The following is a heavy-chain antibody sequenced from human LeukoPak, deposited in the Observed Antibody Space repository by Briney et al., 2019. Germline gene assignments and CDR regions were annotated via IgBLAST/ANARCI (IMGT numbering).Heavy chain of an antibody. D-gene: IGHD2-21*01. CDR3: ATSPTSYCGGDCYSDY. CDR2: ISYDGSNK. J-gene: IGHJ4*02. Sequence: GGSLRLSCAASGFTFSSYAMHWVRQAPGKGLEWVAVISYDGSNKYYADSVKGRFTISRDNSKNTLYLQMNSLRAEDTAVYYCATSPTSYCGGDCYSDYWGQGTLVTVSS. V-gene: IGHV3-30-3*01. CDR1: GFTFSSYA.